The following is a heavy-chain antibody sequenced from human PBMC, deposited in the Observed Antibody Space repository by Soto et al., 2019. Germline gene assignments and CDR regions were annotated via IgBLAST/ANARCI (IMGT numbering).Heavy chain of an antibody. CDR2: IYSGGST. J-gene: IGHJ6*02. V-gene: IGHV3-66*01. CDR1: GFTVSSNY. CDR3: AKDHSGYDYYYGMDV. D-gene: IGHD5-12*01. Sequence: GGSLRLSCAASGFTVSSNYMSWVRQAPGKGLEWVSVIYSGGSTYYADSVKGRFTISRDNSKNTLYLQMNSLRAEDTAVYYCAKDHSGYDYYYGMDVWGQGTTVTVSS.